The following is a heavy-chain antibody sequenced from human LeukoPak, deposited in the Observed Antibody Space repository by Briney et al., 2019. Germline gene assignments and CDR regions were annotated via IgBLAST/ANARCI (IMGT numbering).Heavy chain of an antibody. CDR2: INHSGST. V-gene: IGHV4-34*01. Sequence: SETPSLTCAVYGGSFSGYYWSWIRQPPGKGLEWIGEINHSGSTNYNPSLKSRVTISVDTSKNQFSLKLSSVTAADTAVYYCARGLCSSTSCYLDYWGQGTLVTVSS. J-gene: IGHJ4*02. CDR1: GGSFSGYY. D-gene: IGHD2-2*01. CDR3: ARGLCSSTSCYLDY.